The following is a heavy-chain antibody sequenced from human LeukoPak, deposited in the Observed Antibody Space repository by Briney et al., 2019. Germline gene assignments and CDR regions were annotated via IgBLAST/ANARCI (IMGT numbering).Heavy chain of an antibody. CDR1: GFTFSSYA. Sequence: PGGSLRLSCAASGFTFSSYAMSWVRQAPGKGLEWVSAISGSGGNTYYADSVKGRFTISRDNSKNTLYLQMNSLRAEDTAVYYCAKDQSDIVVVVAATRFGYWGQGTLVTVSS. J-gene: IGHJ4*02. V-gene: IGHV3-23*01. CDR2: ISGSGGNT. D-gene: IGHD2-15*01. CDR3: AKDQSDIVVVVAATRFGY.